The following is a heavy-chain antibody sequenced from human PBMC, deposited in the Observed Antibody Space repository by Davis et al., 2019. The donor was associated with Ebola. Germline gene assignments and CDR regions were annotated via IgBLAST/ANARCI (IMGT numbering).Heavy chain of an antibody. J-gene: IGHJ1*01. Sequence: GESLKISCAASGFTFSSYAMSWVRQAPGKGLEWVSAISGSGGSTYYADSVKGRFTISRDNSKTTLYLQMNSLRAEDTAVYYCAKAFGGIAAAGTYFQHWGQGTLVTVSS. CDR3: AKAFGGIAAAGTYFQH. CDR2: ISGSGGST. D-gene: IGHD6-13*01. V-gene: IGHV3-23*01. CDR1: GFTFSSYA.